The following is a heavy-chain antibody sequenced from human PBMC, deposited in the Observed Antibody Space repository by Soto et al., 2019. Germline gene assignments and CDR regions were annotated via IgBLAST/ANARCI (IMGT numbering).Heavy chain of an antibody. V-gene: IGHV3-21*01. Sequence: GSLRLSCADPGFTFSTYSMNWVREAPVNGLAWVSSINGRSNYIYYADSVEGRFTISRDNAKNSLYLQLNSLRAEDTVVYYCAREDGIVGATSAFDYWGQGTLVTVSS. D-gene: IGHD1-26*01. CDR1: GFTFSTYS. J-gene: IGHJ4*01. CDR2: INGRSNYI. CDR3: AREDGIVGATSAFDY.